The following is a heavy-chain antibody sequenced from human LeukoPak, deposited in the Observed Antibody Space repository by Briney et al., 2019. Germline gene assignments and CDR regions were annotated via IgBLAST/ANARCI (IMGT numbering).Heavy chain of an antibody. D-gene: IGHD5-24*01. J-gene: IGHJ4*02. CDR2: INPNSGGT. Sequence: ASVKVSCKASGYIFTPYYIHWVRQAPGQGLEWMGWINPNSGGTNYAQKLQGRVNMTTDTSTSTAYMELRSLRSDDTAVYYCARGGGSMATAPGFDYWGQGTLVTVSS. V-gene: IGHV1-2*02. CDR3: ARGGGSMATAPGFDY. CDR1: GYIFTPYY.